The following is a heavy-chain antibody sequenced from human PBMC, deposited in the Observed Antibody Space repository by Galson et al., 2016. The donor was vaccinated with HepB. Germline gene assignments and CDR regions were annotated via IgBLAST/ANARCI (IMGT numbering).Heavy chain of an antibody. V-gene: IGHV3-30-3*01. CDR2: ISFDGDNT. CDR1: GFTFNKYA. Sequence: SLRLSCAASGFTFNKYAFHWVRQAPGKGLEWVAVISFDGDNTYYADSVKGRFSVSRDNSNDTLYLQLRSLRPGEPAVYFCAGEGTLPPVVVAATPTNWFDPWGQGTLVTVSS. D-gene: IGHD3-22*01. CDR3: AGEGTLPPVVVAATPTNWFDP. J-gene: IGHJ5*02.